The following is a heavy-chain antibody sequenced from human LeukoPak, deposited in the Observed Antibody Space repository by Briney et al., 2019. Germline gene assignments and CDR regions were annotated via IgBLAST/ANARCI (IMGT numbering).Heavy chain of an antibody. D-gene: IGHD6-19*01. J-gene: IGHJ4*02. CDR1: GFTFGSYA. CDR2: IPASGGTT. Sequence: GGSLRLSCAASGFTFGSYAMSWVRQAPGKGLEWVSGIPASGGTTYYADSAKGRFTISRDNSKNTLYLQVSSLRAEDTAVYYCAKGSSAGWSQYFDYWGQGTLVTVSS. V-gene: IGHV3-23*01. CDR3: AKGSSAGWSQYFDY.